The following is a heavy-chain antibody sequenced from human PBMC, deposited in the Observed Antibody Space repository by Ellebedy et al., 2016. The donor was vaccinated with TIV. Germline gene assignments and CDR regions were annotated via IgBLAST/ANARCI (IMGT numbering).Heavy chain of an antibody. D-gene: IGHD4-17*01. CDR2: IWYDGSNK. V-gene: IGHV3-33*01. CDR3: ARGPPLRSPRAEYFQH. J-gene: IGHJ1*01. Sequence: GESLKISCAASGFTFSSYGMHWVRQAPGKGLEWVAVIWYDGSNKYYADSVKGRFTISRDNSKNTLYLQMNSLRAEDTAVYYCARGPPLRSPRAEYFQHWGQGTLVTVSS. CDR1: GFTFSSYG.